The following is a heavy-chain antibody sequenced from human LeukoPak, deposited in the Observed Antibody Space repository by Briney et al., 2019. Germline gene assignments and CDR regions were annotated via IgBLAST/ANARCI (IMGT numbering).Heavy chain of an antibody. J-gene: IGHJ6*04. D-gene: IGHD4-11*01. CDR3: ARDYYSNYYYYGMDV. CDR2: ISSSGSTI. CDR1: GFTFSSYE. V-gene: IGHV3-48*03. Sequence: GGSLRLSCAASGFTFSSYEMNWVRQAPGKGLEWVSYISSSGSTIYYADSVKGRFTISRDNAKNSLYLQMNSLRAEDTAVYYCARDYYSNYYYYGMDVWGKGTTVTVSS.